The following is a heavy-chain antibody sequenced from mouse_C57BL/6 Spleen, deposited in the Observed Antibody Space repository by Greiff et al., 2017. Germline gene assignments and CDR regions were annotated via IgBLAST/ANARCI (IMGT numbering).Heavy chain of an antibody. CDR3: ARSLYYYGSRWYFDV. V-gene: IGHV1-26*01. CDR2: INPNNGGT. D-gene: IGHD1-1*01. J-gene: IGHJ1*03. CDR1: GYTFTDYY. Sequence: EVQLQQSGPELVKPGASVKISCKASGYTFTDYYMNWVKQSHGKSLEWIGDINPNNGGTSYNQKFKGKGTLTVDKSSSTAYMELRSLTSEDSAVYYCARSLYYYGSRWYFDVWGTGTTVTVSS.